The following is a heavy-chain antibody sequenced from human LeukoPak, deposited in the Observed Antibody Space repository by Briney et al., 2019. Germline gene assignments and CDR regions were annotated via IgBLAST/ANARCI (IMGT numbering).Heavy chain of an antibody. CDR2: IKQDGSEK. J-gene: IGHJ4*02. V-gene: IGHV3-7*01. CDR1: GFTFSSYW. D-gene: IGHD3-10*01. CDR3: AREDGSGSYEDYFDY. Sequence: GGSLRLSCAASGFTFSSYWMSWVRQAPGKGLEWVANIKQDGSEKYYVDSVKGRFTISRDNAKNSLYLQMNSLRAEGTAVYYCAREDGSGSYEDYFDYWGQGTLVTVSS.